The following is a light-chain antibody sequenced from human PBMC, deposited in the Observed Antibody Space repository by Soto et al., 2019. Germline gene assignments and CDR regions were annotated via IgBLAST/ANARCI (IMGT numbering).Light chain of an antibody. J-gene: IGKJ1*01. CDR1: QSVSSY. CDR3: QQRSNWPPAT. V-gene: IGKV3-11*01. Sequence: EIVLTQSPATLSLSPWERATLSCMASQSVSSYLAWYQQKPGQAPRLLIYDASNRATGIPARFSGSGSGTDFTLTISSLEPEDFAVYYCQQRSNWPPATFGQGTKVDIK. CDR2: DAS.